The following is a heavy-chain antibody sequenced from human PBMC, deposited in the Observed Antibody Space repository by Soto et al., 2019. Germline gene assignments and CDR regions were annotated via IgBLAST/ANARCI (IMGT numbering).Heavy chain of an antibody. J-gene: IGHJ6*02. V-gene: IGHV5-51*01. D-gene: IGHD3-22*01. Sequence: PGESLKISCKGSGYSFTIYWIGWVRQMPGKGLEWMGIIYPGDSDTRYSPSFQGQVTISADKSISTAYLQWSSLKASDTAMYYWARQKVTYYPLVDGVYYYYGMDVWGQGTTGTVSS. CDR2: IYPGDSDT. CDR3: ARQKVTYYPLVDGVYYYYGMDV. CDR1: GYSFTIYW.